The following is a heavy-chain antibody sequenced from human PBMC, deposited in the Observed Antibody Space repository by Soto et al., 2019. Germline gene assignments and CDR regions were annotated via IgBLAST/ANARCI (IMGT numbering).Heavy chain of an antibody. J-gene: IGHJ6*02. CDR1: GYSFTSYW. V-gene: IGHV5-51*01. CDR3: ARHGPYDRSGYYYYYYGMDV. Sequence: PGESLKISCKGSGYSFTSYWIGWVRQMPGKGLEWMGIIYPGDSDTRYSPSFQGQVTISADKSISTACLQWSSLKASDTAMYYCARHGPYDRSGYYYYYYGMDVWGQGTTVTVAS. D-gene: IGHD3-22*01. CDR2: IYPGDSDT.